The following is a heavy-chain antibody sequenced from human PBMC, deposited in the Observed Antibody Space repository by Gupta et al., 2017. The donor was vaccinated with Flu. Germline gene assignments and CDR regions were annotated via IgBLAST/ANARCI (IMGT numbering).Heavy chain of an antibody. CDR1: VSSGIFY. Sequence: VSSGIFYWTWSRQPPGKGLEWIGYIYYTGSSTFNPAHKSRVSMSVDTAKNHFSLRLTSVTAADTAVYYCARDRVAPYGMDVWGQGTTVTVSS. V-gene: IGHV4-61*03. D-gene: IGHD5-12*01. J-gene: IGHJ6*02. CDR2: IYYTGSS. CDR3: ARDRVAPYGMDV.